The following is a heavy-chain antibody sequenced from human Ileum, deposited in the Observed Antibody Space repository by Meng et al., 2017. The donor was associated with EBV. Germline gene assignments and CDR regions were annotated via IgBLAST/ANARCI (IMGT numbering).Heavy chain of an antibody. V-gene: IGHV6-1*01. Sequence: QLPLQESGPGLVQPSPSLSPSCVISGDSVSSEKTAWNWIRQSPSRGLEWLGRTYRRSRWYYDYALSVKSRINISPDTSKNQVSLQLNSVTDEDTGIYYCATSRIAKFDRWGQGTLVTVSS. CDR2: TYRRSRWYY. J-gene: IGHJ5*02. CDR3: ATSRIAKFDR. CDR1: GDSVSSEKTA.